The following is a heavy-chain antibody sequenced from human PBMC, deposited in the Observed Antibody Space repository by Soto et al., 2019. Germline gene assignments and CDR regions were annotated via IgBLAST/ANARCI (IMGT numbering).Heavy chain of an antibody. Sequence: SLRLSCAASGFTFSSYGMHCVRQAPGKGLEWVAVIWYDGSNKYHADSVKGRFTISRDNSKNTLYLQMNSLRAEDTAVYYCAREGAGGVPPYMDVWGQGTTVTVSS. CDR1: GFTFSSYG. CDR3: AREGAGGVPPYMDV. CDR2: IWYDGSNK. J-gene: IGHJ6*02. D-gene: IGHD3-16*01. V-gene: IGHV3-33*01.